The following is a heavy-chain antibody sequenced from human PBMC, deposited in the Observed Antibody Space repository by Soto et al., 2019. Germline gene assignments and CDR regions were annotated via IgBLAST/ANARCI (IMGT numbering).Heavy chain of an antibody. CDR3: TRDRGYQTFDY. Sequence: GGSLRLSCAASGFTFSSYAMSWVRQAPGKGLEWVSAISGSGGSTYYADSVKGRFTISRDNSKNTLYLQMNSLRVEDTAVYYCTRDRGYQTFDYWGQGTVVTVSS. J-gene: IGHJ4*02. D-gene: IGHD3-10*01. CDR2: ISGSGGST. CDR1: GFTFSSYA. V-gene: IGHV3-23*01.